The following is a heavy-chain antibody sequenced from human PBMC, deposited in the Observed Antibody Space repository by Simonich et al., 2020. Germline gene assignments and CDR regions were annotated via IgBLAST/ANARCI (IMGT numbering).Heavy chain of an antibody. CDR1: GFTFSSYW. V-gene: IGHV3-7*01. D-gene: IGHD7-27*01. J-gene: IGHJ6*03. CDR2: IKQDGSEK. Sequence: EVQLVESGGGLVHPGGSLSLSCAASGFTFSSYWMSWVRQAPGKGLEWGANIKQDGSEKYYVDSVKGRFTISRDNAKNSLYLQMNSLRAEDTAVYYCARDGLGTAYYYYMDVWGKGTTVTVSS. CDR3: ARDGLGTAYYYYMDV.